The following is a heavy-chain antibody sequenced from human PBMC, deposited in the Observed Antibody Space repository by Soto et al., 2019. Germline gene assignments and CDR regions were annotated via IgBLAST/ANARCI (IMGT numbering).Heavy chain of an antibody. CDR1: GGSINNNGYF. Sequence: QVQLQESGPGVVEPSQTLSLTCTVSGGSINNNGYFWSWIRQPPGSGLEWIGHIYNSGTTYSNPSIKSRLTISVATSKNQFSLKLSSVTAADTAVYYCARGPSGDKVDYWGQGTLVTVSS. D-gene: IGHD1-26*01. CDR2: IYNSGTT. CDR3: ARGPSGDKVDY. V-gene: IGHV4-30-4*01. J-gene: IGHJ4*02.